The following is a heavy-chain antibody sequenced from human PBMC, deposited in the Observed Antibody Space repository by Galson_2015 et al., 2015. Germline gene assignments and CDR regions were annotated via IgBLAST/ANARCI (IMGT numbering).Heavy chain of an antibody. CDR3: ARDPVYGDHEGP. D-gene: IGHD5/OR15-5a*01. CDR2: IYYSGST. Sequence: SETLSLTCTVSGGSISSYYWSWIRQPPGKGLEWIGYIYYSGSTNYNPSLKSRVTISVDTSKNQFSLKLSSVTAADTAVYYCARDPVYGDHEGPWGQGTLVTVSS. CDR1: GGSISSYY. J-gene: IGHJ5*02. V-gene: IGHV4-59*01.